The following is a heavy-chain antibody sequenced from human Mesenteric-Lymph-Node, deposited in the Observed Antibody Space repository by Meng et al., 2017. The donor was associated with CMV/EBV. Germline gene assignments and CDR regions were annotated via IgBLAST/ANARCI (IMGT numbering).Heavy chain of an antibody. CDR3: ARGLPNIVAAPDY. D-gene: IGHD2-21*01. Sequence: KASGHTFTGYYMHWVRQAPGQGLEWMGWINPNSGGTNYAQKFQGRVTMTRDTSISTAYMELSRLRSDDTAVYYCARGLPNIVAAPDYWGQGTLVTVSS. CDR1: GHTFTGYY. CDR2: INPNSGGT. J-gene: IGHJ4*02. V-gene: IGHV1-2*02.